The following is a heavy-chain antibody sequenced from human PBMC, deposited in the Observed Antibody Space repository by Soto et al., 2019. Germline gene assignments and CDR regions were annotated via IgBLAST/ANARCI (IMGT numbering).Heavy chain of an antibody. J-gene: IGHJ4*02. D-gene: IGHD1-1*01. Sequence: GGSLRLSCAASGFTFSSYGMHWVRQAPGKGLEWVAVIWYDGSNKYYADSVKGRFTISRDNSKNTLYLQMNSLRAEDTAVYYCARDPFNNDYFDYWGQGTLVTVSS. CDR2: IWYDGSNK. V-gene: IGHV3-33*01. CDR1: GFTFSSYG. CDR3: ARDPFNNDYFDY.